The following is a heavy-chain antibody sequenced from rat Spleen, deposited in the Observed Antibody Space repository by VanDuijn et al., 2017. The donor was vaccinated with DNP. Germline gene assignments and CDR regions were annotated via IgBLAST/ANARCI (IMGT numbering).Heavy chain of an antibody. Sequence: EVQLQESGPGLVKPSQSLSLTCSVTGHSITSNYWGWIRKFPGNKMEWVGHISYSGSTSYNPSLKSRISITRDISKNQLFLQVNSVTTEDTATYYCARWPGYNPPYAMDAWGQGTSVTVSS. CDR1: GHSITSNY. J-gene: IGHJ4*01. CDR2: ISYSGST. V-gene: IGHV3-1*01. CDR3: ARWPGYNPPYAMDA. D-gene: IGHD1-4*01.